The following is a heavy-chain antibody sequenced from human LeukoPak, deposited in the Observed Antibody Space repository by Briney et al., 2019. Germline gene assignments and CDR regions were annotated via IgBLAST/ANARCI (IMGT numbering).Heavy chain of an antibody. D-gene: IGHD5-12*01. J-gene: IGHJ4*02. CDR2: FFDSGST. CDR1: GGSISSYY. CDR3: TTVRSGYADY. V-gene: IGHV4-59*01. Sequence: SETLSLTCTVSGGSISSYYWSWIRQPPGKGLEWIVYFFDSGSTDYNPSLRSRVTISVDRSRNHFSLKLSSVTAADTAVYYCTTVRSGYADYWGQGTLVTVSP.